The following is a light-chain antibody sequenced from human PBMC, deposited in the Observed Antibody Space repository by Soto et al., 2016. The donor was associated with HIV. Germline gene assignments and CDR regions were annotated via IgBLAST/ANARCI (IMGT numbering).Light chain of an antibody. J-gene: IGLJ2*01. CDR2: QDN. CDR1: KLGDKD. V-gene: IGLV3-1*01. CDR3: QTWDSDTVV. Sequence: SYELTQPPSVSVSPGQTATITCSGDKLGDKDTSWYQQKPGQSPLLIIYQDNKRPSGIPERFSGSNSGNTATLTISGTQAMDEADYYCQTWDSDTVVFGGGTKLTVL.